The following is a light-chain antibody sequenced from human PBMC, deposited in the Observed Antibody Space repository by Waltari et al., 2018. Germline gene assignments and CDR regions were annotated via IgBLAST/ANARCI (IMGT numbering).Light chain of an antibody. CDR2: DTS. J-gene: IGKJ4*01. CDR1: QSVNWY. V-gene: IGKV3-11*01. Sequence: EIVLTQSPATLSLSPGERATLSCRASQSVNWYLAWYQQRPGQSPRLLIYDTSNRATGIPARFSGSWSETDFTLTISSLEPVESAVYYCQQRRNWPLTFGGGTKVEIK. CDR3: QQRRNWPLT.